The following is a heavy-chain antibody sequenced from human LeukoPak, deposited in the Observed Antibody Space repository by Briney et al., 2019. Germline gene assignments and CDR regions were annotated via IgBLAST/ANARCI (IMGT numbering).Heavy chain of an antibody. CDR1: GGSISSGGYS. CDR2: IYHSGST. J-gene: IGHJ5*02. V-gene: IGHV4-30-2*01. D-gene: IGHD2/OR15-2a*01. CDR3: ARDLNRRFDP. Sequence: SQTLSLTCAVSGGSISSGGYSWSWIRQPPGKGLEWIGYIYHSGSTYYNPSLKSRVTISVDRSKNQFSLKLSSVTAADTAVYYCARDLNRRFDPWGQGTLVTVSS.